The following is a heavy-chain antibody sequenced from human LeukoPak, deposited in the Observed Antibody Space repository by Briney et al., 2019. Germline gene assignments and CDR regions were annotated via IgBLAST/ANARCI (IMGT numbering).Heavy chain of an antibody. Sequence: PGGSLRLPCAASGFTVSSNYMSWVRQAPGKGLEWVSVIYSGGSTYYADSVKGRFTISRDNSKNTLYLQMNSLRADDTAVYYCASPVFGGLATRGAFDYWGQGTLVTVSS. D-gene: IGHD3-10*01. CDR1: GFTVSSNY. V-gene: IGHV3-53*01. J-gene: IGHJ4*02. CDR2: IYSGGST. CDR3: ASPVFGGLATRGAFDY.